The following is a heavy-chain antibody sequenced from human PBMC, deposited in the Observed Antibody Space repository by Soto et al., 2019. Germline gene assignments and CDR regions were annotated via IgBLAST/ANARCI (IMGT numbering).Heavy chain of an antibody. J-gene: IGHJ6*03. CDR3: ARKSHYDILTGYYTWPYYYYMDV. CDR2: MNPNSGNT. V-gene: IGHV1-8*01. CDR1: GYTFTSYD. Sequence: GASVKVSCKASGYTFTSYDINWVRQATGQGLEWMGWMNPNSGNTGYAQKFQGRVTMTRNTSISTAYMELSSLRSEDTAVYYCARKSHYDILTGYYTWPYYYYMDVWGKGTTVTVSS. D-gene: IGHD3-9*01.